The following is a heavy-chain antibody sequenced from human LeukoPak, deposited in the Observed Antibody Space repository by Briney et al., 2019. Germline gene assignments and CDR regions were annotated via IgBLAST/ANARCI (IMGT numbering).Heavy chain of an antibody. V-gene: IGHV4-39*01. CDR1: GGSISSSSYY. Sequence: SETLSLTCTVSGGSISSSSYYWGWIRQPPGKGLEWIVSIYYSGSTYYNPYLPSRDTISVDTSKNQFSLKLSSVTAANTAVYYCARRRYMDVWGKGTTVTISS. CDR3: ARRRYMDV. CDR2: IYYSGST. J-gene: IGHJ6*03.